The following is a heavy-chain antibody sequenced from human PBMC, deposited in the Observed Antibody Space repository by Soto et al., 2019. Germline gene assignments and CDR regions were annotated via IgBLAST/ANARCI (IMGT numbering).Heavy chain of an antibody. CDR2: IYYSGST. CDR1: GGSISSYY. D-gene: IGHD2-2*01. V-gene: IGHV4-59*01. J-gene: IGHJ4*02. CDR3: ARDGVVDGTSLFDY. Sequence: SETLSLTCTVSGGSISSYYWSWIRQPPGKGLEWIGYIYYSGSTNYNPSLKSRVTISVDTSKNQFSLKLSSVTAADTAVYYCARDGVVDGTSLFDYWGQGTLVTVSS.